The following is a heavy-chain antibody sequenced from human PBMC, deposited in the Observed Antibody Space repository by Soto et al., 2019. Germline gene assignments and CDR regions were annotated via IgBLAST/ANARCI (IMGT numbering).Heavy chain of an antibody. V-gene: IGHV1-3*01. D-gene: IGHD3-22*01. CDR3: ARAYYYDSSGYYYYGMDV. CDR1: GYTFTSYA. J-gene: IGHJ6*02. Sequence: QVQLVQSGAEVKKPGASVKVSCKASGYTFTSYAMHWVHQAPGQRLEWMGWINAGNGNTKYSQKFQGRVTITRDTSASTAYMELSSLRSEDTAVYYCARAYYYDSSGYYYYGMDVWGQGTTVTVSS. CDR2: INAGNGNT.